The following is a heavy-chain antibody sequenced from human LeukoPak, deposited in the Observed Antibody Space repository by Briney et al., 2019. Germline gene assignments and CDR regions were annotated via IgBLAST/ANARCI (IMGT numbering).Heavy chain of an antibody. Sequence: GGSLRLSCAASGFTFSSYAMSWVRQAPGKGLEWVSAISGSGGSTYYADSVKGRFTISRDNSKNTLYLQMNSLRAEDTAVYYCAEANLGYCSGGSCYSGPSGMDVWGQGNTVTVSS. CDR2: ISGSGGST. V-gene: IGHV3-23*01. CDR1: GFTFSSYA. CDR3: AEANLGYCSGGSCYSGPSGMDV. J-gene: IGHJ6*02. D-gene: IGHD2-15*01.